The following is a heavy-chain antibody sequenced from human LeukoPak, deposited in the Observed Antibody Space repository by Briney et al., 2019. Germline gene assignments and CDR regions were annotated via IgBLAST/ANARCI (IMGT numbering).Heavy chain of an antibody. Sequence: ASVKVSCKASGYTFTGYYMNWVRQAPGQGLEWMGIINPSGGSTSYTQKFQGRVTVTRDTSTSTVYMELSSLRSEDTAMYYCAREGEIGYDLSDYWGQGTLVTVSS. CDR1: GYTFTGYY. V-gene: IGHV1-46*01. D-gene: IGHD5-12*01. J-gene: IGHJ4*02. CDR3: AREGEIGYDLSDY. CDR2: INPSGGST.